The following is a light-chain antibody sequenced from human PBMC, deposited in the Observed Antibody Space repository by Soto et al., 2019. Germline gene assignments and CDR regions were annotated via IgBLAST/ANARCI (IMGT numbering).Light chain of an antibody. Sequence: GDRKSLTWVASQTISTWMAWYQQKPGKAPKLLVYDASTLQSGVASRFSGSGSGTEFTLIISSLQPDDFATYYCQQYTRYSPTFGQATRLDI. CDR2: DAS. V-gene: IGKV1-5*01. J-gene: IGKJ5*01. CDR3: QQYTRYSPT. CDR1: QTISTW.